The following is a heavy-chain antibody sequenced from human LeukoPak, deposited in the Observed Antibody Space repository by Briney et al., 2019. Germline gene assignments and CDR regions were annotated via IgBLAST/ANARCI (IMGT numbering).Heavy chain of an antibody. CDR3: ARHTELGGDFDY. J-gene: IGHJ4*02. CDR2: IYYSGST. V-gene: IGHV4-28*01. D-gene: IGHD1-14*01. Sequence: SETLSLTCAVSGDSISSNYWWSWIRQSPEKGLEWIGYIYYSGSTHQNPSLQSRLTMSVDTSKNQFSLKLSSVTAADTAVYYCARHTELGGDFDYWGQGTLVTVSS. CDR1: GDSISSNYW.